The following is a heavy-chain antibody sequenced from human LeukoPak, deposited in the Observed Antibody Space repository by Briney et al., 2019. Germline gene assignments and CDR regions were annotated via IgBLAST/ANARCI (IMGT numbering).Heavy chain of an antibody. J-gene: IGHJ4*02. CDR3: ARGDSSGWSRMYDFDY. V-gene: IGHV4-39*07. D-gene: IGHD6-19*01. CDR2: IYYSGST. Sequence: PSETLSLTCTVSGDSISSSSSYWGWIRQPPGEGLEWIGSIYYSGSTYYNTSLKSRVTISVDTSKNQFSLRLSSVTAADTAVYYCARGDSSGWSRMYDFDYWGQGTLVTVSS. CDR1: GDSISSSSSY.